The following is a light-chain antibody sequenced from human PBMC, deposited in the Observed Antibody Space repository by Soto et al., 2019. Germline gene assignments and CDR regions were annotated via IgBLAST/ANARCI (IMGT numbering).Light chain of an antibody. J-gene: IGLJ2*01. CDR1: TNDVGAYDY. V-gene: IGLV2-14*03. CDR2: DVS. Sequence: QSALTQPASVSGSPGQSITISCTGTTNDVGAYDYVSWYQHHPGKAPRLMIFDVSDRPSGVSNRFSGSKSGNTASLTISGLQAEDEADYYCTSYTTGDTLAFGGGTKLTAL. CDR3: TSYTTGDTLA.